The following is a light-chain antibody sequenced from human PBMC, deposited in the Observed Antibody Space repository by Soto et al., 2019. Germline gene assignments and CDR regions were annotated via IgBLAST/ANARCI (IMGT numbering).Light chain of an antibody. CDR3: QVWDSSSDLVV. Sequence: SYELTQPPSVSVAPGQTARITCGGTNIGSKSVHWYQQKPGQAPVLVVYDDSDRPSGIPERFSGSNSGNTATLTISRVEAEDEADYYCQVWDSSSDLVVFGGGTQLTVL. J-gene: IGLJ2*01. V-gene: IGLV3-21*02. CDR2: DDS. CDR1: NIGSKS.